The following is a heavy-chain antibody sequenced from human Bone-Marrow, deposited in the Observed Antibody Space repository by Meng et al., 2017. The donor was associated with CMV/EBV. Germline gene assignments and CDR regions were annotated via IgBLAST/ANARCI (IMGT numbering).Heavy chain of an antibody. Sequence: CAVSGGSISSRNWLRWVRQPPGKGLEWIGDIYHSGSTNYNPSLKSRVTISVDKSKNQFSLKLSSVTAADTAVYYCARDAEVENWFDPWGQGTLVTVSS. CDR2: IYHSGST. D-gene: IGHD2-15*01. V-gene: IGHV4-4*02. J-gene: IGHJ5*02. CDR1: GGSISSRNW. CDR3: ARDAEVENWFDP.